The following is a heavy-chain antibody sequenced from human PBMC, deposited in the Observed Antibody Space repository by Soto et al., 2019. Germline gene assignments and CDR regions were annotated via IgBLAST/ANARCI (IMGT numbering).Heavy chain of an antibody. CDR1: GFTFSSYA. J-gene: IGHJ5*02. V-gene: IGHV3-23*01. CDR2: ISGSGGQI. Sequence: EVQLLESGGGLVQPGGSLRLSCAASGFTFSSYAMSWVRQAPGKGLEWVSAISGSGGQIHYADSVKGRFTISKDNSKNTLYLQMSSLRDEDTALYYCAKDAVYNDGLWLMDSWGQGTLVTVSS. D-gene: IGHD2-21*01. CDR3: AKDAVYNDGLWLMDS.